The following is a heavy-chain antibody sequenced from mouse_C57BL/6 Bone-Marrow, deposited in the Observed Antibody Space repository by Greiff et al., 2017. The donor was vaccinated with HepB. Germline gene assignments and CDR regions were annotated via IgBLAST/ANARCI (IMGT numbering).Heavy chain of an antibody. CDR3: ARDAGFAY. J-gene: IGHJ3*01. V-gene: IGHV3-6*01. CDR2: ISYDGSN. CDR1: GYSITSGYY. Sequence: VQLKESGPGLVKPSQSLSLTCSVTGYSITSGYYWNWIRQFPGNKLEWMGYISYDGSNNYNPSLKNRISITRDTSKNQFFLKLKSVTTEDTATYYCARDAGFAYWGQGTLVTVSA.